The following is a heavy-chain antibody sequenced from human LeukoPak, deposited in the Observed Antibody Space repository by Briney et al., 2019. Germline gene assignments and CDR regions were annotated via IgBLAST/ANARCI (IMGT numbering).Heavy chain of an antibody. CDR1: GFTFSNAW. D-gene: IGHD2-2*01. CDR2: IKSKTDGGTT. V-gene: IGHV3-15*01. Sequence: GGSLRLSCAASGFTFSNAWMSWVRQAPGKGLEWVGRIKSKTDGGTTDYAAPVKGRFTISRDDSKNTLYLQMNSLKTEDTAVYYCLVRPSRALYFDYWGQGTLVTVSS. CDR3: LVRPSRALYFDY. J-gene: IGHJ4*02.